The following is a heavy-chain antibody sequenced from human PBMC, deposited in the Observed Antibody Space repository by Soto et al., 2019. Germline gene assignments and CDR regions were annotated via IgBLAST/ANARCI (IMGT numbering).Heavy chain of an antibody. Sequence: QVQLVESGGGLAKPGGSLRLSCAASGFTFSEHYMSWLRQAPGKGLEWLSYINPSSSYTHYADSVKGRFTISRDNAENSLYLQMNSLRPEDTALYYCARGHHSMDVWGQGATVTVSS. CDR1: GFTFSEHY. CDR3: ARGHHSMDV. V-gene: IGHV3-11*06. J-gene: IGHJ6*02. CDR2: INPSSSYT.